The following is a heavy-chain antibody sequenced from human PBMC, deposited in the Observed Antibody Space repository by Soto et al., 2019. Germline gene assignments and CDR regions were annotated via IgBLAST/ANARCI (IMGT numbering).Heavy chain of an antibody. CDR1: GGSFSGYY. Sequence: SETLSLTCAFYGGSFSGYYWSLIRQPPGKGLEWIGEINHSGSTNYNPSLKSRVTISVDTSKNQFSLKLSSVTAADTAVYYCALMVRAYGMDVWGQGTTVTSP. CDR2: INHSGST. J-gene: IGHJ6*02. D-gene: IGHD3-10*01. V-gene: IGHV4-34*01. CDR3: ALMVRAYGMDV.